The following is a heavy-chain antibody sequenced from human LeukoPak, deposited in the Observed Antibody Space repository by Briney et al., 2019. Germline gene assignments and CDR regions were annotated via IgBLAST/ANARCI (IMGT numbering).Heavy chain of an antibody. J-gene: IGHJ4*02. CDR3: ARAKVGATKFDY. Sequence: SETLSLTCAVYGGSFSGYYWSWIRQPPGKGLEWIGEINHSGSTNYNPSLKSRVTISVDTSKNQFSLKLSSVTAADTAVYYCARAKVGATKFDYWGQGTLDTVSS. CDR2: INHSGST. D-gene: IGHD1-26*01. CDR1: GGSFSGYY. V-gene: IGHV4-34*01.